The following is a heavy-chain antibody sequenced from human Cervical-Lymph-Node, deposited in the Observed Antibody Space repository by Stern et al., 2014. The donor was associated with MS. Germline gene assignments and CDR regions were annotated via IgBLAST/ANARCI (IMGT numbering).Heavy chain of an antibody. V-gene: IGHV3-53*01. CDR2: SSGLT. J-gene: IGHJ6*01. Sequence: QLVQSGGGLIQPGGSLRLSCAASGIVVSANYMIYSSGLTYYGDNVKGRFSISRDSSKNTVYLQMNSLRADDTAVYYCARDVGAAVVGGALGYHGMDVWGQGITVTVSS. D-gene: IGHD6-19*01. CDR1: GIVVSANY. CDR3: ARDVGAAVVGGALGYHGMDV.